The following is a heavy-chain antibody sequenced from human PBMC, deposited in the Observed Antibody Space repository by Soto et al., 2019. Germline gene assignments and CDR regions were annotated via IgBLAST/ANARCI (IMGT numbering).Heavy chain of an antibody. Sequence: GGSLRLSCAASGFTFSSYAMSWVRQAPGKGLEWVSAISGSGGSTYYADSVKGQFTISRDNSKNTLYLQMNSLRAEDTAVYYCAKGPREWLFYFDYWGQGTLVTVSS. D-gene: IGHD3-3*01. V-gene: IGHV3-23*01. CDR2: ISGSGGST. CDR3: AKGPREWLFYFDY. J-gene: IGHJ4*02. CDR1: GFTFSSYA.